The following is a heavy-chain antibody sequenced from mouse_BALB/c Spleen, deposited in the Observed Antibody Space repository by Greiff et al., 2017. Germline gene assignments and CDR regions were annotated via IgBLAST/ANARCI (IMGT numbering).Heavy chain of an antibody. V-gene: IGHV5-12-1*01. CDR2: ISSGGGST. CDR3: ARHSRVARGFAY. CDR1: GFAFSSYD. J-gene: IGHJ3*01. Sequence: LVESGGGLVKPGGSLKLSCSASGFAFSSYDMSWVRQTPEKRLEWVAYISSGGGSTYYPDTVKGRFTISRDNAKNTLYLQMRSLKSEDTAMYYCARHSRVARGFAYWGQGTLVTVSA. D-gene: IGHD3-1*01.